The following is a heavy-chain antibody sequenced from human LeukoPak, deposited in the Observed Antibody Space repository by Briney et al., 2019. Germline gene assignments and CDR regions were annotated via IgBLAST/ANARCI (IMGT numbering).Heavy chain of an antibody. D-gene: IGHD2-2*01. CDR1: GFTFSNAW. J-gene: IGHJ4*02. V-gene: IGHV3-15*01. Sequence: GGSLRLSCAASGFTFSNAWMSWVRQAPGKGLEWVGRIKSKTDGGTTDYAAPAKGRFTISRDDSKNTLYLQMNSLKTEDTAIYYCTTWPAAHLKFDYWGQGTLVTVSS. CDR2: IKSKTDGGTT. CDR3: TTWPAAHLKFDY.